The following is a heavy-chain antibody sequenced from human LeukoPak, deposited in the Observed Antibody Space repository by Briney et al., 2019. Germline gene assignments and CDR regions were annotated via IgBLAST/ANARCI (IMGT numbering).Heavy chain of an antibody. Sequence: SETLSLTCTVSGYSISSGYYWGWIRQPPGKGLEWIGSIYHSGSTYYNPSLKSRVTISVDTSKNQFSLKLSSVTAADRAGYYCARGSGVGQLEPELFDYWGQGTLVTVSS. CDR3: ARGSGVGQLEPELFDY. V-gene: IGHV4-38-2*02. CDR2: IYHSGST. D-gene: IGHD6-6*01. J-gene: IGHJ4*02. CDR1: GYSISSGYY.